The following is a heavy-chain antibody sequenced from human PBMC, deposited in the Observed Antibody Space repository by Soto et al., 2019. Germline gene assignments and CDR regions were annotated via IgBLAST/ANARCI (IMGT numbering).Heavy chain of an antibody. V-gene: IGHV3-48*02. CDR3: ARGYASGIYYD. CDR1: GFSFSSYS. CDR2: ISSTSKNTI. D-gene: IGHD3-10*01. J-gene: IGHJ4*02. Sequence: EVQLVESGGGLVQPGGSLRLSCAASGFSFSSYSLTWVRQAPGNGLECVSYISSTSKNTIYYADSVKGRFTISRDNAQNSLYLQMNSLRDEDTAVYYCARGYASGIYYDWGQGTLVTVSS.